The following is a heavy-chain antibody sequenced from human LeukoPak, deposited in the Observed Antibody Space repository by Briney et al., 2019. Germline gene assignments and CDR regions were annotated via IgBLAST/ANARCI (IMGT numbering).Heavy chain of an antibody. J-gene: IGHJ4*02. CDR1: GYTFAGYF. CDR2: INPNNGGT. Sequence: ASVKASCKASGYTFAGYFIYWLRPAPGQRREWLGWINPNNGGTLYAQKFQGGVTMSRETSISTGYIEFNRLTADDTAVYYFTRRVATIAAKFSDFWGQGTPVTASS. V-gene: IGHV1-2*02. D-gene: IGHD5-24*01. CDR3: TRRVATIAAKFSDF.